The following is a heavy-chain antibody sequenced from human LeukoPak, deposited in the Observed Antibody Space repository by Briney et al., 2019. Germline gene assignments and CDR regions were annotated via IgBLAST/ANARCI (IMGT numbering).Heavy chain of an antibody. CDR3: AREYSASFDY. CDR2: TYSRSKWYH. V-gene: IGHV6-1*01. J-gene: IGHJ4*02. CDR1: GDSVSSNSAA. D-gene: IGHD2-15*01. Sequence: SQTLSFTCVISGDSVSSNSAAWNWIRQSPSRGLEWLGRTYSRSKWYHDYAVSVQGRVTINPDTSKNQFSLQLNSVTPEDTAVYYCAREYSASFDYWGQGILVTVSS.